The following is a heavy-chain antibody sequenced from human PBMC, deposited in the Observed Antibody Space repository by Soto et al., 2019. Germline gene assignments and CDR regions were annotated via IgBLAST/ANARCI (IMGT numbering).Heavy chain of an antibody. D-gene: IGHD6-13*01. V-gene: IGHV1-8*02. CDR3: ARMASAGTLNWFDP. CDR2: MNPGSGKT. Sequence: ASVKVSCKASGYTFVNFDISWVRQAAGQGVEWLGWMNPGSGKTGYASKFQGRVAMTRDASTGTSDLEVSSLTSDDTAVYYCARMASAGTLNWFDPWGQGTLVTVSS. CDR1: GYTFVNFD. J-gene: IGHJ5*02.